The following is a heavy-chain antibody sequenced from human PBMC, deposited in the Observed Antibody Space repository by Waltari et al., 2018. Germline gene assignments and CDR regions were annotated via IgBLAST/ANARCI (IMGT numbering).Heavy chain of an antibody. CDR3: ASEGRPSTYYDFWSGYFNWFDP. V-gene: IGHV4-34*01. J-gene: IGHJ5*02. CDR2: INHSGST. Sequence: QVQLQQWGAGLLKPSETLSLTCAVYGGSFSGYYWSWIRQPPGKGLEWIGEINHSGSTNYNPSLKSRVTISVDTSKNQFSLKLSSVTAADTAVYYRASEGRPSTYYDFWSGYFNWFDPWGQGTLVTVSS. CDR1: GGSFSGYY. D-gene: IGHD3-3*01.